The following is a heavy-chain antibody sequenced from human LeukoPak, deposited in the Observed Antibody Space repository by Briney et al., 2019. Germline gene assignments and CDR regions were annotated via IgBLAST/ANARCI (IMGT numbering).Heavy chain of an antibody. D-gene: IGHD3-16*02. V-gene: IGHV3-11*06. J-gene: IGHJ4*02. CDR1: GFTFSDYC. Sequence: PGGSLRLSCAASGFTFSDYCMSWIRQAPGKGLEWVSYISSSNSYTNYADSVKGRFTISRDNAKNSLYLQMNSLRAEDTAVYYCARDLTFGGVIVTGYFDYWGQGTLVTVSS. CDR3: ARDLTFGGVIVTGYFDY. CDR2: ISSSNSYT.